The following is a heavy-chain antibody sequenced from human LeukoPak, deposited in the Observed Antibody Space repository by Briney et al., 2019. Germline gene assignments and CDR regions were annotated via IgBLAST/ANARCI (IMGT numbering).Heavy chain of an antibody. CDR2: INHSGST. CDR3: ARVLDTAMDRAFDI. J-gene: IGHJ3*02. D-gene: IGHD5-18*01. CDR1: GGSFSGYY. V-gene: IGHV4-34*01. Sequence: PSETLSLTCAVYGGSFSGYYWSWIRQPPGKGPEWIGEINHSGSTNYNPSLKSRVTISVDTSKNQFSLKLSSVTAADTAVYYCARVLDTAMDRAFDIWGQGTMVTVSS.